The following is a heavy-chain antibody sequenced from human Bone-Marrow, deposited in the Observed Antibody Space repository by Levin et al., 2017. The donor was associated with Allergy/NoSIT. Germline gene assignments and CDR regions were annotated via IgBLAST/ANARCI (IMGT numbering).Heavy chain of an antibody. J-gene: IGHJ5*02. CDR1: GFPFGDYA. CDR3: ALGGAAAA. Sequence: GGSLRLSCTTSGFPFGDYAMSWFRQPPGEAPEWLGYIKAKRTGGSTKYSETLEDRLTISIDDDMRTAYLQLTSLKAEDTGVYYCALGGAAAAWGQGTQVSVSS. CDR2: IKAKRTGGST. V-gene: IGHV3-49*03. D-gene: IGHD6-13*01.